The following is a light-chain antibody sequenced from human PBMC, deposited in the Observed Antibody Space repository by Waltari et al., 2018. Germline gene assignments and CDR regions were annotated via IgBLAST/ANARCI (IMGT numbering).Light chain of an antibody. J-gene: IGLJ2*01. CDR3: QAWDSTTDVV. V-gene: IGLV3-1*01. Sequence: SYALTQPPSVSVSPGQTAKITCSGDKLGENCVSWYQHKPGQSPLLIMYQDKKRPSGIPERFSGSISGNTVTLTISGTQAMDEADYYCQAWDSTTDVVFGGGTKLTVL. CDR2: QDK. CDR1: KLGENC.